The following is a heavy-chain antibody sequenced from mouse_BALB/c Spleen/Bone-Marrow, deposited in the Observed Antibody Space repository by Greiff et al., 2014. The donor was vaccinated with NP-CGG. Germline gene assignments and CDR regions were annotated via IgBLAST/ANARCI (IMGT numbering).Heavy chain of an antibody. D-gene: IGHD1-1*01. CDR3: ARSAYYGTNYGAMDY. Sequence: LVESGPELVKPGASVKISCKASGYAFSNSWINWVKQRPGQGLEWIGRIYPGDGDTNYNGKFKGKATLTADKSSSTAYMQLGSLTSVDSAVYFCARSAYYGTNYGAMDYWGQGTSVTVSS. CDR1: GYAFSNSW. CDR2: IYPGDGDT. V-gene: IGHV1-82*01. J-gene: IGHJ4*01.